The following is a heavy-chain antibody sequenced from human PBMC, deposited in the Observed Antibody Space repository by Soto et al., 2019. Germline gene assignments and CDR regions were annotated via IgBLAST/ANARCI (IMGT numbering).Heavy chain of an antibody. J-gene: IGHJ6*02. Sequence: PSETLSLTCAVSGGSFVGYYCSCVRHMPFKGLEWIGEINQSGNTKYNPSLMSRVTMSVDTSRNQFSLKLRSVTAADTAVYYCARPPYALNWDFHYGMQVWGQGTSVTVSS. CDR3: ARPPYALNWDFHYGMQV. V-gene: IGHV4-34*01. D-gene: IGHD2-2*01. CDR2: INQSGNT. CDR1: GGSFVGYY.